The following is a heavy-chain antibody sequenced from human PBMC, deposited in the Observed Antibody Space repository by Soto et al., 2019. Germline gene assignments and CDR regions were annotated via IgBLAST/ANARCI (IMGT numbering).Heavy chain of an antibody. CDR1: GYIFTSYA. CDR2: INAGNGNT. CDR3: ARDDSGFSGSHYIDYFNY. J-gene: IGHJ4*02. V-gene: IGHV1-3*01. D-gene: IGHD1-26*01. Sequence: GASVKVSCKASGYIFTSYAIHWVRQAPGQGLEWMGWINAGNGNTKYSQKFQGRVTFTRDTSAGTVYMQLSSLTSEDTAVYYCARDDSGFSGSHYIDYFNYWGQGALVTVSS.